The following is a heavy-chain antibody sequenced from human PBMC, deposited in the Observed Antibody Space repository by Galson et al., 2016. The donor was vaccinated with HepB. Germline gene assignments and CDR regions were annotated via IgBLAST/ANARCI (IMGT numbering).Heavy chain of an antibody. J-gene: IGHJ4*02. CDR1: GFTFSSFW. CDR3: ARAIATSY. D-gene: IGHD5-24*01. V-gene: IGHV3-7*05. Sequence: SLRLSCAAPGFTFSSFWMNWVRQAPGKGLEWVANIKQDGSEKRYVDSVKGRLTISRDNAKNSLFLQLNSLRADDTAVYYCARAIATSYWGQGALVTVSS. CDR2: IKQDGSEK.